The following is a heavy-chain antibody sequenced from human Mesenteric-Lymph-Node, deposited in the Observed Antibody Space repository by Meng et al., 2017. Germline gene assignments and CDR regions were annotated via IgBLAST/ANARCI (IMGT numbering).Heavy chain of an antibody. CDR2: IFHTGST. CDR3: ASLMTTYSY. D-gene: IGHD4-11*01. CDR1: GGSIRSTNW. J-gene: IGHJ4*02. Sequence: QVPLPESGPGLVRPSGTLSLTCVVSGGSIRSTNWWSWVRQPPGKGLEWLGEIFHTGSTSYSPSLKSRLIMSVDTSKNQLSLNLTSVTAADTAVYYCASLMTTYSYWGQGTLVTVSS. V-gene: IGHV4-4*02.